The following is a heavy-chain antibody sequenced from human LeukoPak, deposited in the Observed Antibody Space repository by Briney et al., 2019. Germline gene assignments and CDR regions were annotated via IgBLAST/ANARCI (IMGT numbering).Heavy chain of an antibody. J-gene: IGHJ4*02. V-gene: IGHV1-69*06. D-gene: IGHD4-17*01. CDR3: ARDLGDYGDYFDY. CDR2: IIPIFGTA. CDR1: GGTFSSYA. Sequence: SVTVSCKASGGTFSSYAISWVLQAPGQGLEWMGGIIPIFGTANYAQKFQGRVTITADKSTSTAYMELSSLRSEDTAVYYCARDLGDYGDYFDYWGQGTLVTVSS.